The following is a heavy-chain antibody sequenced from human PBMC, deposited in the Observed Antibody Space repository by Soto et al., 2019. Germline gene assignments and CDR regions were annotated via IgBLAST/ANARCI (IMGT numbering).Heavy chain of an antibody. D-gene: IGHD6-19*01. CDR1: GFTFSSYA. CDR2: ISGSGGST. Sequence: EVQLLESGGGLVQPGGSLRLSCAASGFTFSSYAMSWVRQAPGKGLEWVSAISGSGGSTYYADSVKGRFTISRDNSKNALYLQMNSLRAEDTAVYYCAKDTRQQWLVSSCDYWGQGTLVTVSS. CDR3: AKDTRQQWLVSSCDY. J-gene: IGHJ4*02. V-gene: IGHV3-23*01.